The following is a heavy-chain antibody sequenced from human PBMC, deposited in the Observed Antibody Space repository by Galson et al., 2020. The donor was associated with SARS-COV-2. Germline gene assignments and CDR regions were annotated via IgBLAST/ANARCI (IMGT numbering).Heavy chain of an antibody. CDR1: GYDFSGQW. V-gene: IGHV5-51*01. Sequence: GESPKIYCTGSGYDFSGQWIAWVRRMPGKGLEWMGVIYPGDSDTKYSPSFQGQVTISADKSIRTAYLQWSSLKASDTAIYYCERALLYNGNDYWYFDLWGRGTRGTVSS. J-gene: IGHJ2*01. D-gene: IGHD1-26*01. CDR3: ERALLYNGNDYWYFDL. CDR2: IYPGDSDT.